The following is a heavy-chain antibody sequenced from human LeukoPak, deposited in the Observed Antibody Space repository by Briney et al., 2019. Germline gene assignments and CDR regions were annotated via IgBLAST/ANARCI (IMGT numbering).Heavy chain of an antibody. D-gene: IGHD3/OR15-3a*01. Sequence: PGGSLRLSCAASGFIFDDYAMHWVRQVPGKGLEWVSGIDWNSGSIGYADSVKGRFTISRGNAKKSLYLQMNSLRAEDTALYYCAKVGPDYFYMDVWGKGTTVTVSS. CDR3: AKVGPDYFYMDV. CDR2: IDWNSGSI. J-gene: IGHJ6*03. CDR1: GFIFDDYA. V-gene: IGHV3-9*01.